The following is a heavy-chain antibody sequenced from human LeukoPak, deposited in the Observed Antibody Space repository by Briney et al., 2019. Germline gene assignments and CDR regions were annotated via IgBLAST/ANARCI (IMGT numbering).Heavy chain of an antibody. Sequence: GASVKVSCKASGYTFTNYGVSWVRQAPGQGLEWKGWISGYNGNTNYAQKLQGRVTMTTDTSTSTAYMELRSLRSDDTAVYYCARDAMYYYDSSGYRRQGDYWGQGTLVTVSS. CDR2: ISGYNGNT. CDR3: ARDAMYYYDSSGYRRQGDY. J-gene: IGHJ4*02. D-gene: IGHD3-22*01. V-gene: IGHV1-18*01. CDR1: GYTFTNYG.